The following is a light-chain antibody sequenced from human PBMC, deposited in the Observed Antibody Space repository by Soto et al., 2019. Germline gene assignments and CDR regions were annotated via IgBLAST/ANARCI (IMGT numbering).Light chain of an antibody. J-gene: IGKJ3*01. CDR1: QSVSSSY. V-gene: IGKV3-20*01. CDR2: ATS. Sequence: EIVLTQSPGTLSLSPGERATLSCRASQSVSSSYLAWYQQKPGQAPRLLIYATSSRATGIPDRFSGSGSGTVFTLTISRLEPEDFAVYYCQQYDSSPPRFTFGPGTKVDIK. CDR3: QQYDSSPPRFT.